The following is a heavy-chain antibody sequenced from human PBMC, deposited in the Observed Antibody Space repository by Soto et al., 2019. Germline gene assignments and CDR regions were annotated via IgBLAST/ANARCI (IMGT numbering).Heavy chain of an antibody. CDR2: IYSGGPT. D-gene: IGHD6-19*01. V-gene: IGHV3-66*01. J-gene: IGHJ4*02. CDR3: ATSPANNGWYSYFDH. CDR1: EFTVNSNY. Sequence: PGGSLRLSCAASEFTVNSNYMSWVRQAPGKGLEWVSVIYSGGPTYYADSVKGRFIISSDNSKNTVYLQMNSLRAEDTAIYYCATSPANNGWYSYFDHWGQGT.